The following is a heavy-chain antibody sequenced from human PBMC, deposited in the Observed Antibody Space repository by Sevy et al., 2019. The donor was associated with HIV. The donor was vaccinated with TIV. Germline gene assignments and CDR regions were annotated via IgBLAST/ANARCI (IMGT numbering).Heavy chain of an antibody. CDR2: ISSNGGST. CDR1: GFTFSGYP. J-gene: IGHJ3*02. V-gene: IGHV3-64*01. Sequence: WGSLRLSCAASGFTFSGYPMYWVRQAPGKGLEYVSLISSNGGSTYYANFVKGRFTVSRDNSKNTLFLQMGSLRTEDMAVYYCASAPHKSDGFDIWGQGALVTVSS. CDR3: ASAPHKSDGFDI.